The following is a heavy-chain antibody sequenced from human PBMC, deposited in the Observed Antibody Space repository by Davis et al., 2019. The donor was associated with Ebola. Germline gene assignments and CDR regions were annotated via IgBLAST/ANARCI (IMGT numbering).Heavy chain of an antibody. CDR2: IYYSGST. CDR1: GGSISSYY. CDR3: AREMVWVGDVWFDP. Sequence: GSLRLSCTVSGGSISSYYWSWIRQPPGKGLEWIGYIYYSGSTNYNPSPKSRVTISVDTSKKQCSLKLSSVAAADTAVYYCAREMVWVGDVWFDPWGQGTLVTVSS. D-gene: IGHD3-10*01. J-gene: IGHJ5*02. V-gene: IGHV4-59*01.